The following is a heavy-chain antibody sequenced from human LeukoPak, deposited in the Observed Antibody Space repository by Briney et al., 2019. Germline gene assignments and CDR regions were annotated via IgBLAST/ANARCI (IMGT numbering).Heavy chain of an antibody. CDR3: ATDSIGPATDFDY. CDR2: IWSDGSKT. V-gene: IGHV3-33*01. CDR1: GFTFSAYG. Sequence: GGSLRLSCAASGFTFSAYGMHWVRQAPGKGLEWVAVIWSDGSKTYNSDSAKGRFTISRDNSKNTLYLQMNSLRADDTAVYYCATDSIGPATDFDYWGQGTLVTVSS. D-gene: IGHD2-2*01. J-gene: IGHJ4*02.